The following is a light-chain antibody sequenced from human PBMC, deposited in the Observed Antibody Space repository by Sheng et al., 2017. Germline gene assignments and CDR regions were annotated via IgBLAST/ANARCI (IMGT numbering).Light chain of an antibody. CDR1: ILRYRV. J-gene: IGLJ2*01. CDR2: DDS. Sequence: SSVLTQPPSVSVAPGQTARISCGGDILRYRVVALVPAEVRPGPCSGVYDDSDRPSGIPERFSGSTSGFAATLTISSVEAGDEADYYCQAWDTNNDHVVFGGGTKLTVL. V-gene: IGLV3-21*02. CDR3: QAWDTNNDHVV.